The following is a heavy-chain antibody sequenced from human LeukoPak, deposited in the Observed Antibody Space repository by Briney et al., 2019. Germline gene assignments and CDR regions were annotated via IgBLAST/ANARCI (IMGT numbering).Heavy chain of an antibody. V-gene: IGHV4-39*07. CDR3: AREGGDGYKFDL. CDR2: IDFRGNT. D-gene: IGHD5-24*01. Sequence: SETLSLTCTVSGGSISSSGYYWGWIRQPPGKCLEWIGSIDFRGNTYYIPSLMSRLTISADTAKNQFSLKLSSVTAADTAVYYCAREGGDGYKFDLWGRGTLVTVSS. CDR1: GGSISSSGYY. J-gene: IGHJ2*01.